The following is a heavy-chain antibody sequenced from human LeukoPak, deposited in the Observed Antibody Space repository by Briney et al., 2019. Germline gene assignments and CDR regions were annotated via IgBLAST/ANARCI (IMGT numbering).Heavy chain of an antibody. CDR2: IWSDGSNK. CDR3: ARGLFNYDSSGLNY. J-gene: IGHJ4*02. V-gene: IGHV3-33*01. CDR1: GFIFSSYG. Sequence: GGSLRLSCAASGFIFSSYGMYWVRRAPGKGLEWVTNIWSDGSNKYYADSVKGRFTISRDNSKNTLYLQMNSLRAEDTAVYYCARGLFNYDSSGLNYWGQGTLVTVSS. D-gene: IGHD3-22*01.